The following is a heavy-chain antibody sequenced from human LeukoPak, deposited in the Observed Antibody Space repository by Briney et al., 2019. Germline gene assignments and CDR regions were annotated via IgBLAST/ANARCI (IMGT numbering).Heavy chain of an antibody. CDR2: ISSSSSTI. J-gene: IGHJ3*02. CDR1: GFTFSSYS. D-gene: IGHD3-9*01. CDR3: ASLGPHVLRYFDWLLDDAFDI. Sequence: GGSLRLSCAASGFTFSSYSMNWVRQAPGKGLEWVSYISSSSSTIYYADSVKSRFTISRDNAKNSLYLQMNSLRAEDTAVYYCASLGPHVLRYFDWLLDDAFDIWGQGTMVTVSS. V-gene: IGHV3-48*01.